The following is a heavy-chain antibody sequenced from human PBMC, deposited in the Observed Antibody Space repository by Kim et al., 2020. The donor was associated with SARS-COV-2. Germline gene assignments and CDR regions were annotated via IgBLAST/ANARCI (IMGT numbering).Heavy chain of an antibody. D-gene: IGHD6-13*01. Sequence: SETLSLTCAVSGGSISSSNWWSWVRQPPGKGLEWIGEIYHSGSTNYNPSLKSRVTISVDKSKNQFSLKLSSVTAADTAVYYCASGGSSHDYGMDVWGQGTTVTVSS. CDR1: GGSISSSNW. J-gene: IGHJ6*02. CDR2: IYHSGST. CDR3: ASGGSSHDYGMDV. V-gene: IGHV4-4*02.